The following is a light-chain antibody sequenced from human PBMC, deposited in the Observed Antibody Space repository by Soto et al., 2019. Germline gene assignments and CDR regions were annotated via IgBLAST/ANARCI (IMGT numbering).Light chain of an antibody. CDR2: GAS. Sequence: EIVITQSPATLSVSPGERVNLSCRASESLSTYLAWYQQKPGQAPRLLIYGASTKATGIPARFSGSGSATDFTLTISSLQSEDFAVYYCQSYNDWPFTFGQGTKVDIK. CDR1: ESLSTY. J-gene: IGKJ2*01. V-gene: IGKV3-15*01. CDR3: QSYNDWPFT.